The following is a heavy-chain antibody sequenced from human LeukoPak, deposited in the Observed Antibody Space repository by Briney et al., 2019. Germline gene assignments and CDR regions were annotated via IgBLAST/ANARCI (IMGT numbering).Heavy chain of an antibody. V-gene: IGHV3-23*01. CDR3: GKTTVGYSSGRYPGWPVDY. CDR2: VFGSCGSA. CDR1: GFTFNNYA. D-gene: IGHD6-19*01. J-gene: IGHJ4*02. Sequence: GGSLRLSCAASGFTFNNYAMYWVRQAPGKGLEWVAGVFGSCGSAHYTDSVKGRFTIFRDNSKNTVYLQMNSLRAEDTAVYYCGKTTVGYSSGRYPGWPVDYWGQGTLVTVSS.